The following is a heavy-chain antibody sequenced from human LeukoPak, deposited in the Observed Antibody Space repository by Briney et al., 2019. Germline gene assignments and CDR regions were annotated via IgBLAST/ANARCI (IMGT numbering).Heavy chain of an antibody. CDR1: GGSISSYY. CDR2: IYTSGST. D-gene: IGHD1-14*01. Sequence: SETLSLTCTVSGGSISSYYWSWIRQPAGKGLEWIGRIYTSGSTNYNPSLKSRVTMSVDTSKNPFSLKLSSVTAADTAVYYCARDITGGYYYYMDVWGKGTTVTVSS. CDR3: ARDITGGYYYYMDV. J-gene: IGHJ6*03. V-gene: IGHV4-4*07.